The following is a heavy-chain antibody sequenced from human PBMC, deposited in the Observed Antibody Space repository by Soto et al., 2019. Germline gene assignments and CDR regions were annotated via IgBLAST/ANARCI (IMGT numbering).Heavy chain of an antibody. Sequence: LSLTCAVYGGSFSGYYWSWIRQPPGKGLEWIGEINHSGSTNYNPSLKSRVTISVDTSKNQFSLKLSSVTAADTAVYYCARGHPPTYSSSSYFDYWGQGTLVTVSS. CDR2: INHSGST. D-gene: IGHD6-6*01. CDR3: ARGHPPTYSSSSYFDY. V-gene: IGHV4-34*01. CDR1: GGSFSGYY. J-gene: IGHJ4*02.